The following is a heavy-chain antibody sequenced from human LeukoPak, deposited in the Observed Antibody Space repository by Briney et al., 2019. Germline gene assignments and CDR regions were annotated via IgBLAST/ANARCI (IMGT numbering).Heavy chain of an antibody. V-gene: IGHV3-23*01. D-gene: IGHD5-18*01. CDR1: GFTLRTFA. J-gene: IGHJ3*02. CDR3: AKEGRIQLWLLAIDAFDI. Sequence: GGSLRLSCAASGFTLRTFAMSWVRQAPGKGLEWVSGISSGGGSTYYTDSVKGRFTISRDNSNNMLYLRMNSLRAEDTAVYYCAKEGRIQLWLLAIDAFDIWGQGTMVTVSS. CDR2: ISSGGGST.